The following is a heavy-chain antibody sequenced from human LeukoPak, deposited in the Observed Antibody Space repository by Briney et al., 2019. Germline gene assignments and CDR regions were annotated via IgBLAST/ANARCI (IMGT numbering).Heavy chain of an antibody. Sequence: GGSLRLSCAASGFTFSSYSMNWVRQAPGKALEWVSSISSSSSYIYYADSVKGRFTISRDNAKNSLYLQMNSLRAEDTAVYYCARDLSSYYDFWSGPGKTYYFDYWGQGTLVTVSS. D-gene: IGHD3-3*01. CDR1: GFTFSSYS. J-gene: IGHJ4*02. CDR3: ARDLSSYYDFWSGPGKTYYFDY. CDR2: ISSSSSYI. V-gene: IGHV3-21*01.